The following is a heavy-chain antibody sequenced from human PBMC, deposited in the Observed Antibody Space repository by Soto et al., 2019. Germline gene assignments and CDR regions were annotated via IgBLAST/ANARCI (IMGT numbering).Heavy chain of an antibody. Sequence: SLRLSCAASGFTFSSYSMNWVRQAPGKGLECVSSISSSSSYIYYADSVKGRFTISRDNAKNSLYLQMNSLRAEDTAVYYCARRYTSDYYYYGMDVWGQGXTVTVS. D-gene: IGHD1-20*01. CDR1: GFTFSSYS. V-gene: IGHV3-21*01. J-gene: IGHJ6*02. CDR3: ARRYTSDYYYYGMDV. CDR2: ISSSSSYI.